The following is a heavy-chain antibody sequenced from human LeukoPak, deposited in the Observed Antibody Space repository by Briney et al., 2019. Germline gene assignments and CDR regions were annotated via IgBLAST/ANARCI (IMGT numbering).Heavy chain of an antibody. Sequence: SETLSLTCTVSGGSISSYYWSWIQQPPGKGLEWIGYIYYSGSNNYNPSLKSRVTISVDTSKNQFSLKLSSVTAADTAVYYCARGGGWLKGGNFDYWGQGTLVTVSS. V-gene: IGHV4-59*01. CDR3: ARGGGWLKGGNFDY. CDR1: GGSISSYY. J-gene: IGHJ4*02. CDR2: IYYSGSN. D-gene: IGHD6-19*01.